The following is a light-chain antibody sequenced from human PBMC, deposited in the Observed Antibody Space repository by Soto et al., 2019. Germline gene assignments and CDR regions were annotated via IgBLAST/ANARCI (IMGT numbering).Light chain of an antibody. CDR3: QQYNSYPIT. J-gene: IGKJ5*01. V-gene: IGKV1-9*01. Sequence: IQLTQSPSSLSASVGDRVTFTCRASQDISNYIAWYQQKPGQAPRLLIYAASTLQSGVPSRFNGAWSGTDFTLTISSLQPEDFATYYCQQYNSYPITFGQWTRLEIK. CDR2: AAS. CDR1: QDISNY.